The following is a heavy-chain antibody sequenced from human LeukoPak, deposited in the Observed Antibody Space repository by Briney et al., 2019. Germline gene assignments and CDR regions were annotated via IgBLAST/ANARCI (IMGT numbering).Heavy chain of an antibody. V-gene: IGHV4-59*08. D-gene: IGHD3-22*01. CDR2: IYYSGST. CDR1: GGSISGYY. J-gene: IGHJ4*02. Sequence: SETLSLTCTVSGGSISGYYWSWIRQPPGKGLECIGYIYYSGSTNYNPSLKSRVTISVDTSRNQFSLKMTSVTAADTAVYYCAKVSDRDSSGYYWGFEYWGQGTLVTVSS. CDR3: AKVSDRDSSGYYWGFEY.